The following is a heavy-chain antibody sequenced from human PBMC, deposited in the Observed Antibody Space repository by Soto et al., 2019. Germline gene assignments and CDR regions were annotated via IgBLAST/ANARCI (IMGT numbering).Heavy chain of an antibody. V-gene: IGHV4-34*01. CDR2: INHSGST. Sequence: SETLSLTCAVYGGSFSGSYWSWIRQPPGKGLEWIGEINHSGSTNYNQSLKSRVTISVDTSKNQFSLKLSSVTAADTAVYYCARGRGERITIFGVVIQKYYFDDWGQGTLVTVSS. D-gene: IGHD3-3*01. CDR3: ARGRGERITIFGVVIQKYYFDD. CDR1: GGSFSGSY. J-gene: IGHJ4*02.